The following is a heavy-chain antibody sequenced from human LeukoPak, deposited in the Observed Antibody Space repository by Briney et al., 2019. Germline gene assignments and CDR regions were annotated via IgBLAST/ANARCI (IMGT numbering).Heavy chain of an antibody. CDR3: ARLSSSGYYYVS. D-gene: IGHD3-22*01. CDR2: IYYSGST. CDR1: GGSISSYY. J-gene: IGHJ5*02. Sequence: PSETLSLTCTVSGGSISSYYWSWIRQPPGKGLEWIGYIYYSGSTNYNPSLKSRVTISVDTSKNQFSLKLSSVTAADTTVYYCARLSSSGYYYVSWGQGTLVTVSS. V-gene: IGHV4-59*08.